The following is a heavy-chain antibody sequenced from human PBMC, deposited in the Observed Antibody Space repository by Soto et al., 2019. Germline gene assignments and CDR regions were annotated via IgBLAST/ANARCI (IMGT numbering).Heavy chain of an antibody. D-gene: IGHD2-2*01. CDR3: AREGVPAPMEGDY. CDR2: IIPILGIA. J-gene: IGHJ4*02. CDR1: GGTFSSYT. Sequence: QVQLVQSGAEVKKPGSSVKVSCKASGGTFSSYTISWVRQAPGQGLEWMGRIIPILGIANYAQKFQGRVTITADKSTSTAYMELSSLRSEDTAVYYCAREGVPAPMEGDYWGQGTLVTVSS. V-gene: IGHV1-69*08.